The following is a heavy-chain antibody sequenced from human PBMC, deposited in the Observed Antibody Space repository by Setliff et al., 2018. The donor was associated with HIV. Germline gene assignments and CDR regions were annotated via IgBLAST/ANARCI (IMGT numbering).Heavy chain of an antibody. CDR1: GYTFTSYY. D-gene: IGHD6-19*01. CDR3: VRGGPRGLEVAALEFDS. CDR2: INPINGDA. V-gene: IGHV1-46*01. Sequence: ASVKVFCKASGYTFTSYYMHWVRQAPGQGLEWMGVINPINGDATFVRNFQGRGTMTRETSTKTVYMELSSLKFEDTAVYYCVRGGPRGLEVAALEFDSWGQGTLVTVSS. J-gene: IGHJ4*02.